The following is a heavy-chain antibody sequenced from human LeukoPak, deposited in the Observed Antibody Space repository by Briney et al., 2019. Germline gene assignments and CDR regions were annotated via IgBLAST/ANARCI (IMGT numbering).Heavy chain of an antibody. V-gene: IGHV4-4*07. J-gene: IGHJ4*02. D-gene: IGHD4-17*01. CDR1: GGSISSYY. CDR3: ARGVTVTTQARFMDF. CDR2: ILPSEST. Sequence: PSETLSLTCTVSGGSISSYYWSWIRQPAGKGLEWIGRILPSESTNYNPSLTSRVTMSVDTSKNQFSLKMSNVTAADTAVYYCARGVTVTTQARFMDFWGQGTLVTVSS.